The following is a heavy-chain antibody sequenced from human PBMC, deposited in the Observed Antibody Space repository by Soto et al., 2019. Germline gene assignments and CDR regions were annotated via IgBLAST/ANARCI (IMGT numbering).Heavy chain of an antibody. CDR2: TYYRSKWYS. D-gene: IGHD6-6*01. CDR3: ARGPSPLAY. J-gene: IGHJ4*02. CDR1: GDSVSSNSAA. V-gene: IGHV6-1*01. Sequence: SQTLSLTCAVSGDSVSSNSAAWNWIRPSPSRGLEWLGRTYYRSKWYSDYAGSVKGRITINADTSKNQFSLHLNSVTPQDTAVYYCARGPSPLAYWGRGTVVTVSS.